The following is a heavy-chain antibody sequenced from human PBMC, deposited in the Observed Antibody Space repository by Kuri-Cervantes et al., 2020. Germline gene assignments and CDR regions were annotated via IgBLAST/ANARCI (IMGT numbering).Heavy chain of an antibody. CDR3: ARDADHYYYYYYMDV. CDR1: GFTFSSYA. Sequence: GESLKISCAASGFTFSSYAMHWVRQAPGKGLEWVAVIWYDGSNKYYADSVKGRFTISRDNSKNTLYLQMNSLRAEDTAVYYCARDADHYYYYYYMDVRGKGTTVTVSS. V-gene: IGHV3-33*08. J-gene: IGHJ6*03. CDR2: IWYDGSNK.